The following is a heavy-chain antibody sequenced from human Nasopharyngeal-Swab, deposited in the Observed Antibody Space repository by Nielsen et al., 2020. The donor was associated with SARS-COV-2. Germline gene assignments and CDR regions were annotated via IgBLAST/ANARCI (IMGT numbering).Heavy chain of an antibody. V-gene: IGHV3-23*01. CDR2: ITGTGDTT. Sequence: GESLKISCAASGFTFSSYSMSWLRQAPGKGLEWVSTITGTGDTTYYAGSVKGRFTISRDNSENTVYLQMNSLRAEDTALYHCARPLSRDSTWTTEANWFDPWGQGTLVTVSS. J-gene: IGHJ5*02. D-gene: IGHD6-13*01. CDR1: GFTFSSYS. CDR3: ARPLSRDSTWTTEANWFDP.